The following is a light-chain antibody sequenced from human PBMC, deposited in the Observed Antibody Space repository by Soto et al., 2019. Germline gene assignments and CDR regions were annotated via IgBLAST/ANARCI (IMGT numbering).Light chain of an antibody. V-gene: IGLV4-69*01. CDR1: SGHSSYA. CDR3: QTWGTGIHV. CDR2: LNSDGSH. J-gene: IGLJ1*01. Sequence: QPVLTQSPSASASLGASVKLTCTLRSGHSSYAIAWHQQQPEKGPRYLMKLNSDGSHSKGDGIPDRFSGSSSGAERYLIISSLQSEDEADYYCQTWGTGIHVFGTGTKVTVL.